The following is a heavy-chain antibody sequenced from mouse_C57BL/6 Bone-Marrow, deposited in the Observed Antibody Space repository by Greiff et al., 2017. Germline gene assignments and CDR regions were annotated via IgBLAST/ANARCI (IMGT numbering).Heavy chain of an antibody. CDR3: ARREAMITTAYYAMDY. V-gene: IGHV1-69*01. Sequence: QVQLKQPGAELVMPGASVKLSCKASGYTFTSYWMHWVKQRPGQGLEWIGEIDPSDSYTNYNQKFKGKSTLTVDKSSSTAYMQLSSLTSEDSAVDYCARREAMITTAYYAMDYWGQGTSVTVSS. CDR1: GYTFTSYW. CDR2: IDPSDSYT. J-gene: IGHJ4*01. D-gene: IGHD2-4*01.